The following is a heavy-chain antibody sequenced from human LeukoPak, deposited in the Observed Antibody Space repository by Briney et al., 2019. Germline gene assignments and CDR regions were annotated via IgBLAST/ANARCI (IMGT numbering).Heavy chain of an antibody. CDR3: ARGRDYCSNY. J-gene: IGHJ4*02. CDR2: TSYDGSHI. CDR1: GFTFSSYA. Sequence: GGSLRLSCAASGFTFSSYAMHWVRQAPGKGLEWVAVTSYDGSHIYYPDSVKGRFTISRDNPKNTLYLQKNSLGPEDTALYYCARGRDYCSNYWGQGTLVTVSS. V-gene: IGHV3-30*04. D-gene: IGHD2-2*01.